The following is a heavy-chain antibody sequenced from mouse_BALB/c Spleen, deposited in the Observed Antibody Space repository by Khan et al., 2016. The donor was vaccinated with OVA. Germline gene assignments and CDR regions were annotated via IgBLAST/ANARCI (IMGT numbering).Heavy chain of an antibody. CDR3: ARTMNTAKGDYDAMDY. D-gene: IGHD2-4*01. CDR2: ISSGGHYT. Sequence: EVELVESGGDLVKPGGSLKLSCAASGFTFSSYGMSWVRQTPDKRLEWVATISSGGHYTYFPDSVRGRFTISRDNAKNTLYLQMSSLKSEDTAMYYSARTMNTAKGDYDAMDYWGQGTSVTVSS. J-gene: IGHJ4*01. CDR1: GFTFSSYG. V-gene: IGHV5-6*01.